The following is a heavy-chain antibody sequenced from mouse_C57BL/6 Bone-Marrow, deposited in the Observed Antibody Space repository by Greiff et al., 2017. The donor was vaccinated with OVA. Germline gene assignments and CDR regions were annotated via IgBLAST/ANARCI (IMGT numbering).Heavy chain of an antibody. J-gene: IGHJ1*03. CDR3: AIRDYYGNYYGYFDV. CDR2: IHPSDSDT. CDR1: GYTFTSYW. Sequence: MESCKASGYTFTSYWMHWVKQRPGQGLEWIGRIHPSDSDTNYNQKFKGKATLTVDKSSSTAYMQLSSLTSEDSAVYYCAIRDYYGNYYGYFDVWGTGTTVTVSS. V-gene: IGHV1-74*01. D-gene: IGHD2-1*01.